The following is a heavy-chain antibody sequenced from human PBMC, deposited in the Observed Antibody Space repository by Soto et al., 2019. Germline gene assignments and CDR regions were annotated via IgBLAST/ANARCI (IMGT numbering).Heavy chain of an antibody. Sequence: GGSLRLSCAASGFTLSSYAMSWVRQAPGKGMEWVAAISGSGGSTYYADSVKGRFTISRENSKNTLYLQMNSLRAEDAAVYYCAKDLVGSNADYYDYWGQGTLVTVS. CDR3: AKDLVGSNADYYDY. CDR1: GFTLSSYA. CDR2: ISGSGGST. J-gene: IGHJ4*02. D-gene: IGHD2-15*01. V-gene: IGHV3-23*01.